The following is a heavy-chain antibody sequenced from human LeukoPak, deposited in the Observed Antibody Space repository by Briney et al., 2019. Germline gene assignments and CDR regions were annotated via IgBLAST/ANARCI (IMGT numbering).Heavy chain of an antibody. J-gene: IGHJ4*02. CDR2: ISAYNGNT. CDR1: GYTFTSYG. V-gene: IGHV1-18*01. CDR3: ARARFFGGTYDSSGYVDY. Sequence: ASVKVSCKASGYTFTSYGISWVRQAPGQGLEWMGWISAYNGNTNYAQKLQGRVTMTTDTSTSTAYMELRSLRSDDTAVYYCARARFFGGTYDSSGYVDYWGQGTLVTVSS. D-gene: IGHD3-22*01.